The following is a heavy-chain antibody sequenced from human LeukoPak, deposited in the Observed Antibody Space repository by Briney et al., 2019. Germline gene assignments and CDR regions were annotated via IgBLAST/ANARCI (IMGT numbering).Heavy chain of an antibody. CDR2: IIPIFGTA. V-gene: IGHV1-69*13. CDR1: AGTFSSYA. J-gene: IGHJ4*02. Sequence: SVKVSCKASAGTFSSYAISWVRQAPGQGLEWMGGIIPIFGTANYAQKFQGRVTMTADESTSTAYMELSSLRSEDTAVYYCARSERDATVTTDYWGQGTLVTVSS. CDR3: ARSERDATVTTDY. D-gene: IGHD4-17*01.